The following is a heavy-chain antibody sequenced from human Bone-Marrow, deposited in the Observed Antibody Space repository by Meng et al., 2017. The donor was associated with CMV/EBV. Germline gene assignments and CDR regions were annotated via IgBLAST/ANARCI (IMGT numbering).Heavy chain of an antibody. D-gene: IGHD3-16*01. CDR2: IYSGGST. CDR1: GFTVSSNY. Sequence: GGSLRLSCAASGFTVSSNYMSWVRQAPGKGLEWVSVIYSGGSTYYADSVKGRLTISRDTAKNTVLLQMNSLRAEDTAVYYCARGGDFNCMDVWGQGTTVTVSS. J-gene: IGHJ6*02. V-gene: IGHV3-53*01. CDR3: ARGGDFNCMDV.